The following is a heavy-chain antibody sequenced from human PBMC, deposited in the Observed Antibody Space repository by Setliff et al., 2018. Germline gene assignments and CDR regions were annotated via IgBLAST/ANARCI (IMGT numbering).Heavy chain of an antibody. CDR3: ARIPRNFYFDY. Sequence: PGGSLRLSCAASGFTFSSYSMSWIRQAPGKGLEWVSYISSSGNTIYYADSVKGRFTISRDNAKNSLYLQMNSLRAEDTAVYFCARIPRNFYFDYWGQGTLVTVSS. J-gene: IGHJ4*02. CDR1: GFTFSSYS. CDR2: ISSSGNTI. D-gene: IGHD2-2*02. V-gene: IGHV3-48*04.